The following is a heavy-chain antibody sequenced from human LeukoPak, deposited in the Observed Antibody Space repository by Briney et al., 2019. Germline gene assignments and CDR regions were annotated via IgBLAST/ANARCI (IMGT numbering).Heavy chain of an antibody. V-gene: IGHV4-38-2*02. D-gene: IGHD3-10*01. CDR2: IYHTGTT. CDR1: GGSISSAYY. J-gene: IGHJ6*03. Sequence: SETLSLTCTVSGGSISSAYYWDWIRQSPGKGLEWIGSIYHTGTTYYNPSLKSRVTISLDMSKSQFSLKLSSVTATDTAVYYWARADPYASGRKDYYYMDVWGKGTTVTISS. CDR3: ARADPYASGRKDYYYMDV.